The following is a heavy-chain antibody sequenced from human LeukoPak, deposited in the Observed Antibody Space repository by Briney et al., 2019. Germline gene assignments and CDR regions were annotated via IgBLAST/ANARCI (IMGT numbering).Heavy chain of an antibody. D-gene: IGHD1-26*01. J-gene: IGHJ3*02. CDR1: GSTFSSYA. CDR2: ISGSGGST. Sequence: GASLRLSCAASGSTFSSYAMSWVRQAPGKGLEWVSAISGSGGSTYYADSVKGRFTISRDNSKNTLYLQMNSLRAEDTAVYYCAKNSWEHDAFDIRGQGTMVTVSS. CDR3: AKNSWEHDAFDI. V-gene: IGHV3-23*01.